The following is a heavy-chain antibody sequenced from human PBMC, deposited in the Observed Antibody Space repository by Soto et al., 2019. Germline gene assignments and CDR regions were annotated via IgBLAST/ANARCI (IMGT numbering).Heavy chain of an antibody. CDR2: IIPIFGTA. CDR1: GGTFSSYA. Sequence: SVKVSCKASGGTFSSYAISWVRQAPGQGLEWMGGIIPIFGTANYAQKFRGRVTITADKSTSTAYMELSSLRSEDTAVYYCARAIAAAGSSPSSYYYYGMDVWGQGTTVTVSS. CDR3: ARAIAAAGSSPSSYYYYGMDV. V-gene: IGHV1-69*06. J-gene: IGHJ6*02. D-gene: IGHD6-13*01.